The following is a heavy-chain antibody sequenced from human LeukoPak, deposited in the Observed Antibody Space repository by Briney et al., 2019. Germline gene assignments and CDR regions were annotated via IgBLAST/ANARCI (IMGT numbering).Heavy chain of an antibody. Sequence: GGSLRLSCAASGFTFSSYSMNWVRQAPGKGLEWVSYISSSSSTIYYADSVKGRFTISRDNAKNSLYLQMNSLRAEDTAVYYCVSQIVVVPAAIHENDYWGQGTLVTVSS. D-gene: IGHD2-2*01. CDR2: ISSSSSTI. CDR1: GFTFSSYS. J-gene: IGHJ4*02. CDR3: VSQIVVVPAAIHENDY. V-gene: IGHV3-48*01.